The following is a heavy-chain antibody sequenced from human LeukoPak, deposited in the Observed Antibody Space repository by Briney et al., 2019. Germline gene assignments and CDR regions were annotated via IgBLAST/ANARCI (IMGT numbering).Heavy chain of an antibody. CDR3: ARDLYSGYGRFDY. V-gene: IGHV1-2*04. CDR1: GYTFTSFY. D-gene: IGHD5-12*01. Sequence: GASVKVSCKASGYTFTSFYIHWVRQAPGQGLEWMGWINPNSGGTNYAQKFQGWVTMTRDTSISTAYMELSRLRSDDTAVYYCARDLYSGYGRFDYWGQGTLVTVSS. J-gene: IGHJ4*02. CDR2: INPNSGGT.